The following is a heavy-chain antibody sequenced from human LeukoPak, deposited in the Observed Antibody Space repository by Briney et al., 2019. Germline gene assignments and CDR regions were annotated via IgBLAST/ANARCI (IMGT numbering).Heavy chain of an antibody. J-gene: IGHJ4*02. Sequence: ASVKVSCKTSRYTFITYDINWVRQATGQGLEWMGWMNVNSGNTGYAQKFQGRLTITRNTSISTAYMELSSLTSEDTAVYYCARTPYNWGIDYWGQGTLVTVSS. V-gene: IGHV1-8*03. CDR2: MNVNSGNT. CDR1: RYTFITYD. CDR3: ARTPYNWGIDY. D-gene: IGHD7-27*01.